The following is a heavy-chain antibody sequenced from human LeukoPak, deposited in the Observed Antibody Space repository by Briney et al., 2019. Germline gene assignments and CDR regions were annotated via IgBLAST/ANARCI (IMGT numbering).Heavy chain of an antibody. CDR2: VYYSGST. D-gene: IGHD6-13*01. Sequence: PSETLSLTCTVSGGSISSYYWSWVRQPPGKGLEWIGYVYYSGSTNYNPSLKSRVTISVDTSKNQFSLKLSSVTAADTAVYYCARTVADIAAAGPYYYYGMDVWGQGTTVTVSS. CDR1: GGSISSYY. J-gene: IGHJ6*02. V-gene: IGHV4-59*01. CDR3: ARTVADIAAAGPYYYYGMDV.